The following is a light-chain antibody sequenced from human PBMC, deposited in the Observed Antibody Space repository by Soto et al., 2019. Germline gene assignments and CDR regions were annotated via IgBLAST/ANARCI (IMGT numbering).Light chain of an antibody. Sequence: QSVLTQPPSVPGAPGQRVTISCTGSGSNIGAGYDVHWYQQLPGTAPKLLIYGNSNRPSGVPDRFSGSKSGTSASLAITGLQAEDEADYYCQSYDSSLRGVLFGGGTKLTVL. V-gene: IGLV1-40*01. CDR3: QSYDSSLRGVL. J-gene: IGLJ2*01. CDR2: GNS. CDR1: GSNIGAGYD.